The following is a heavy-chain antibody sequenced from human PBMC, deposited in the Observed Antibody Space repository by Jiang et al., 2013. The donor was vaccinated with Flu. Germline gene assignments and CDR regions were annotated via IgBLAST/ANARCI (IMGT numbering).Heavy chain of an antibody. J-gene: IGHJ3*02. CDR1: GGTFSSYA. Sequence: SGAEVKKPGSSVKVSCKASGGTFSSYAISWVRQAPGQGLEWMGRIIPILGIANYAQKFQGRVTITADKSTSTAYMELSSLRSEDTAVYYCASSVVVNAFDIWGQGTMVTVSS. D-gene: IGHD3-22*01. CDR2: IIPILGIA. CDR3: ASSVVVNAFDI. V-gene: IGHV1-69*04.